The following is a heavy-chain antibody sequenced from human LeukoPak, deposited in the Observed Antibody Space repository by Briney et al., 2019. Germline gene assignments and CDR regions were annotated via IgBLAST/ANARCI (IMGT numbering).Heavy chain of an antibody. D-gene: IGHD3-3*02. CDR3: ARAPLLGSYYFDY. CDR2: INHSGST. V-gene: IGHV4-34*01. CDR1: GGSFSGYY. Sequence: SETLSLTCAVYGGSFSGYYWSWIRQPPGKGLEWIGEINHSGSTNYNPSLKSRVTISVDTSKNQFSLKLSSETAADTAVYYCARAPLLGSYYFDYWGQGTLVTVSS. J-gene: IGHJ4*02.